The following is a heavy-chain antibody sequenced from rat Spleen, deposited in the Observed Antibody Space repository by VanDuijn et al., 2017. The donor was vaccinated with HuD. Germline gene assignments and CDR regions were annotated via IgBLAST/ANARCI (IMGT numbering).Heavy chain of an antibody. CDR3: TTYGGLRNWFAY. D-gene: IGHD4-1*01. J-gene: IGHJ3*01. V-gene: IGHV5-20*01. Sequence: EVQLVESGGGSVQPGRSLKLSCAASGFIFSDYYMAWVRQAPTKGLEWVATISYDGSDTYYRDSVKGRFTISRDNAKSTLYLQMDSLGSEDTATYYCTTYGGLRNWFAYWGQGTLVTVSS. CDR1: GFIFSDYY. CDR2: ISYDGSDT.